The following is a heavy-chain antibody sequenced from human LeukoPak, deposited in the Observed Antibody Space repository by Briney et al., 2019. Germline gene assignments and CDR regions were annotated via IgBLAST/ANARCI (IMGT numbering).Heavy chain of an antibody. Sequence: ASVKVSCKTSGYTLATYFMHWVRQAPGQGLEWMGYIQPNSGVTNYAQKFRGRVTMTWDTSISTAYIELSGLTSDDTAIYYCARPTYCGFDCYFNFDYWGQGTLVTVSS. CDR2: IQPNSGVT. V-gene: IGHV1-2*02. D-gene: IGHD2-21*02. CDR1: GYTLATYF. CDR3: ARPTYCGFDCYFNFDY. J-gene: IGHJ4*02.